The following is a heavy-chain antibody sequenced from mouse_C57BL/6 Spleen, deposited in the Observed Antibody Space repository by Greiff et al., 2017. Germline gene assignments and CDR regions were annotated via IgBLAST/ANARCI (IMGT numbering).Heavy chain of an antibody. D-gene: IGHD1-1*01. CDR2: IYPGSGST. J-gene: IGHJ2*01. Sequence: VQLQQSGAELVKPGASVKMSCKASGYTFTSYWITWVKQRPGQGLEWIGDIYPGSGSTNYNEKFKSKATLTVDTSSSTAYMQLSSLTSEDSAVYYCARAPLYYYGSRWYYFDYWGQGTTLTVSS. V-gene: IGHV1-55*01. CDR3: ARAPLYYYGSRWYYFDY. CDR1: GYTFTSYW.